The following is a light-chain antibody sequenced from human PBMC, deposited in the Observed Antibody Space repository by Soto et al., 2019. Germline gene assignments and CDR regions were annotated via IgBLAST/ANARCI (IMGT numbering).Light chain of an antibody. CDR1: QSVSSS. Sequence: EIVMTQSPATLSVSPGERVTLSCRASQSVSSSLAWYQQKPGQAPRFLIYGASTKATGIPARFSGSGSGTEFTLTISSLQSEDFAVYYCQQYNNWPPFTFGPGTKVDIK. CDR3: QQYNNWPPFT. CDR2: GAS. V-gene: IGKV3-15*01. J-gene: IGKJ3*01.